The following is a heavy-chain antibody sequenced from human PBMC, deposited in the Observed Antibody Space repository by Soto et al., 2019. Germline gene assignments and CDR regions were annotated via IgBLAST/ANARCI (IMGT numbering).Heavy chain of an antibody. CDR3: ARGLKGYCSSTSCLFYNWFDP. CDR2: INHSGST. CDR1: GGSFSGYY. Sequence: SETLSLTCAVYGGSFSGYYWSWIRQPPGKGLEWIGEINHSGSTNYNPSLKSRVTMSVDTSNNQFSLKLTSVTAADTAVYYCARGLKGYCSSTSCLFYNWFDPWGQGTLVTVSS. D-gene: IGHD2-2*01. J-gene: IGHJ5*02. V-gene: IGHV4-34*01.